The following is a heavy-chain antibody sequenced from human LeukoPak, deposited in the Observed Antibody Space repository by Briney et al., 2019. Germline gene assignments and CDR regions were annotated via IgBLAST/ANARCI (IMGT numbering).Heavy chain of an antibody. V-gene: IGHV4-59*08. CDR2: VYYSGST. J-gene: IGHJ4*02. CDR1: XXXIXDYY. D-gene: IGHD3-10*01. CDR3: ARRRAVPGHYYFDY. Sequence: SETLXLTXXXXXXXIXDYYWSWIRQPPGKGLEWIGYVYYSGSTKYNPSLNSRVTISSDTSKKQFSLKVTSVTAADTAVYYCARRRAVPGHYYFDYWGQGILVTVSS.